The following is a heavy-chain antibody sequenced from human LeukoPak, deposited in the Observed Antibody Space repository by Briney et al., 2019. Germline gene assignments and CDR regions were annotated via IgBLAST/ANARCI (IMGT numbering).Heavy chain of an antibody. CDR1: GFTFSSYS. D-gene: IGHD3-3*01. Sequence: GGSLRLSCAASGFTFSSYSMNWARQAPGKGLEWVSSISSSSSYIYYADSVKGRFTISRDNSKNTLYLQMNSLRAEDTAVYYCARDVENYYDFWSGQTGAFDIWGQGTMVTVSS. V-gene: IGHV3-21*01. CDR2: ISSSSSYI. CDR3: ARDVENYYDFWSGQTGAFDI. J-gene: IGHJ3*02.